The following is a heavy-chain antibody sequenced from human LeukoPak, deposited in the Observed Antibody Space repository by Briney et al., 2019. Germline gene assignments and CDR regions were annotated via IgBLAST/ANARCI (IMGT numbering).Heavy chain of an antibody. V-gene: IGHV3-9*03. D-gene: IGHD3-10*01. CDR1: GFTFDDYA. CDR2: ISWNSGSI. CDR3: AKLFYGSGRGSYAFDI. J-gene: IGHJ3*02. Sequence: PGGSLRLSCAASGFTFDDYAMHWVRQAPGKGLEWVSGISWNSGSIGYADSVKGRFTISRDNAKNSLYLQMNSVRAEDMALYYCAKLFYGSGRGSYAFDIWGQGTMVTVSS.